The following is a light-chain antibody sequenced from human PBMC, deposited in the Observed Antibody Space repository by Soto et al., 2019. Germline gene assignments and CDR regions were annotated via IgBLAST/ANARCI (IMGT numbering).Light chain of an antibody. Sequence: EIVLTQSPGTLSLSPGERATLCCRASQSFSSSYLAWYQQKPGQAPRLLIYGASSRATGIPDRFSGSGSGADFTLTISRLEPEEFAVYYCQQYGTSITFGQGTRLEI. V-gene: IGKV3-20*01. CDR1: QSFSSSY. CDR3: QQYGTSIT. J-gene: IGKJ5*01. CDR2: GAS.